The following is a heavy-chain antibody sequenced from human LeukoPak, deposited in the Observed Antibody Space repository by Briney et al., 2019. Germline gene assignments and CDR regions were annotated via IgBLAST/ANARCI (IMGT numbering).Heavy chain of an antibody. CDR1: GGSISSGGYY. D-gene: IGHD3-22*01. CDR2: IYYSGST. Sequence: PSETLSLTCTVSGGSISSGGYYWSWIRQHPGKGLEWIGYIYYSGSTYYNPSLKSRVTISVDTSKNQFSLKLSSVTAADTAVYYCASQNPSVGYYQNWGQGTLVTVSS. V-gene: IGHV4-31*03. CDR3: ASQNPSVGYYQN. J-gene: IGHJ4*02.